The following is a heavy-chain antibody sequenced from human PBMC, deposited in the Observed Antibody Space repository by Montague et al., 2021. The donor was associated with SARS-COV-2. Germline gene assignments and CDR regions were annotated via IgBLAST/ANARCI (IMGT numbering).Heavy chain of an antibody. CDR3: ARSWGQWLLWGYYCDY. CDR2: IYYSGST. D-gene: IGHD6-19*01. V-gene: IGHV4-39*01. Sequence: SETLSLTCTVYGGSISSSSYYWGWIRQPPGKGLEWIGSIYYSGSTYYXXXLESRVTISVDTSKNQFALKLSSVTAADTAVYYCARSWGQWLLWGYYCDYWGQGTLVTVSS. CDR1: GGSISSSSYY. J-gene: IGHJ4*02.